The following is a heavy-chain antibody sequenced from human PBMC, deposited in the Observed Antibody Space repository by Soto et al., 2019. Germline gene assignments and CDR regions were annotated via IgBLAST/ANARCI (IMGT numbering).Heavy chain of an antibody. V-gene: IGHV1-2*02. J-gene: IGHJ5*02. CDR3: AREGGSETLQPSYNWFDT. CDR1: EYTFTDYH. Sequence: QVQLVQSGAEVKKPGASVKVSCKASEYTFTDYHIHWVRQAPGQGLEFMGWINANNGGAGSAQQFQGRVTVTRDTTITTVYMELSNLRSDDTAVYYCAREGGSETLQPSYNWFDTWGQGTLVTVSS. D-gene: IGHD6-25*01. CDR2: INANNGGA.